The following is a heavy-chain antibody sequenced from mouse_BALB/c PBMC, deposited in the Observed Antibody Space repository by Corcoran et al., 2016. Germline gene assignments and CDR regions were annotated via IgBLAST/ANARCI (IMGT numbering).Heavy chain of an antibody. D-gene: IGHD2-10*02. Sequence: QIQLVQSGPGLKKPGETVKISCKASGYTFTNYGMNWVKQAPGKGLKWMGWINTYTGEPTYADDFKGRFAFSLETSASTAYLQINNLKNEDTDTYFCARWRYADYWGQGTTLTVSS. CDR2: INTYTGEP. V-gene: IGHV9-3-1*01. CDR1: GYTFTNYG. J-gene: IGHJ2*01. CDR3: ARWRYADY.